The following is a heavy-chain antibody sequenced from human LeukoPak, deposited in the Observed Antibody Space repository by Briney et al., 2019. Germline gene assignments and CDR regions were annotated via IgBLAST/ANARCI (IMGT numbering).Heavy chain of an antibody. Sequence: PGGSLRLSCGASGFRLGSYSMDWVRQAPGKGREWVSHINSGSYTIYYADSVKGRFTISRDNAGNSLYLQMNSLRDEDTAVYYCARVLLERPGIDSFDMWGQGTMVTVSS. J-gene: IGHJ3*02. CDR1: GFRLGSYS. V-gene: IGHV3-48*02. CDR3: ARVLLERPGIDSFDM. CDR2: INSGSYTI. D-gene: IGHD1-1*01.